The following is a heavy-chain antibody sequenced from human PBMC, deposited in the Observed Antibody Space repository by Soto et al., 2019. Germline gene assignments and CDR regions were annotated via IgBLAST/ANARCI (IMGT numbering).Heavy chain of an antibody. J-gene: IGHJ6*02. CDR3: ARDRLFVPHPTVTTLGGMDV. D-gene: IGHD4-17*01. V-gene: IGHV3-33*01. CDR1: GFTFSSYG. CDR2: IWYDGSNK. Sequence: QVQLVASGGGVVQPGRSLRLSCAASGFTFSSYGMHWVRQAPGKGLEWVAVIWYDGSNKYYADSVKGRFTISRDNSKKTLYLQMNILIVEDTAVYYCARDRLFVPHPTVTTLGGMDVWGQGTTVTVSS.